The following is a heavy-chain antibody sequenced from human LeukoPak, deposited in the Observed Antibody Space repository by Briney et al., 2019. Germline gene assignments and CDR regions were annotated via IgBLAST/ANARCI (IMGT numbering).Heavy chain of an antibody. CDR2: IYTSGST. V-gene: IGHV4-61*02. D-gene: IGHD5-12*01. CDR3: AREGGGSGYDSGLDFDF. CDR1: GGSISSGSYY. Sequence: SETLSLTCTVSGGSISSGSYYWSWIRQPAGKGLEWIGRIYTSGSTNYNPSLKSRVTISVDRSKNQFSLKLSSVTAADTAVYYCAREGGGSGYDSGLDFDFWGQGTLVTVSS. J-gene: IGHJ4*02.